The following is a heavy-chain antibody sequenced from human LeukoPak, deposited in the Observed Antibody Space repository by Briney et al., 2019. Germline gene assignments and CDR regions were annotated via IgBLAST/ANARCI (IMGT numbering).Heavy chain of an antibody. CDR3: ARSSGSPEQESIWFDP. V-gene: IGHV3-30*02. CDR1: GFTFSSYG. J-gene: IGHJ5*02. CDR2: IRYDGSNK. Sequence: GGSLRLSCAASGFTFSSYGMHWVRQAPGKGLEWVAFIRYDGSNKYYADSVRGRFTFSRDNSKNTLYLQMNSLRAEDTAVYYCARSSGSPEQESIWFDPWGQGTLVTVSS. D-gene: IGHD3-10*01.